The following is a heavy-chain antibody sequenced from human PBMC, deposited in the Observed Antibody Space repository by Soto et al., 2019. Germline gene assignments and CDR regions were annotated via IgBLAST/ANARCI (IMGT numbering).Heavy chain of an antibody. D-gene: IGHD3-22*01. CDR1: GFSFSTYA. V-gene: IGHV3-30-3*01. CDR2: VSSEGGTQ. Sequence: QVQLVESGGGVVQPGRSLRLSCTVSGFSFSTYAMQWVRQAPGKGLAWVAVVSSEGGTQFYADSVKGRFTISRDNSKNSVYLQMSSLTTEDAAIYYCARENYYGGHVIGSLDLWGRGTLVSVSS. J-gene: IGHJ2*01. CDR3: ARENYYGGHVIGSLDL.